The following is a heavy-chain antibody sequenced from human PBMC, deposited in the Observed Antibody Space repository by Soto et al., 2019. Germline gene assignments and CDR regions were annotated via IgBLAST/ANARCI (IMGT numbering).Heavy chain of an antibody. Sequence: SETLSLTCAVYGGSFSGYYWSWIRQPPGKGLEWIGEINHSGSTNYNPSLKSRVTISVDTSKNQFSLKLSSVTAADTAVYYCARGIYSYGSGSYYNDYYYYGMDVWGQGTTVTVSS. CDR2: INHSGST. V-gene: IGHV4-34*01. CDR3: ARGIYSYGSGSYYNDYYYYGMDV. J-gene: IGHJ6*02. D-gene: IGHD3-10*01. CDR1: GGSFSGYY.